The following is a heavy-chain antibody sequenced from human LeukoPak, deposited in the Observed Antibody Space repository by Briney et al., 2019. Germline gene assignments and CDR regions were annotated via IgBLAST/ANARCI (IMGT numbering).Heavy chain of an antibody. V-gene: IGHV3-7*01. Sequence: GGSLRLSCATSGFTFSNYWMNWVRQAPGKGLEWVANIKPDGGETYYVDSVKGRFTISRDNAKSSLYLQMNSLRAEDTAVYYCACTNYVGNKYYFDYWGQGTQVTVSS. J-gene: IGHJ4*02. CDR1: GFTFSNYW. CDR2: IKPDGGET. D-gene: IGHD4-23*01. CDR3: ACTNYVGNKYYFDY.